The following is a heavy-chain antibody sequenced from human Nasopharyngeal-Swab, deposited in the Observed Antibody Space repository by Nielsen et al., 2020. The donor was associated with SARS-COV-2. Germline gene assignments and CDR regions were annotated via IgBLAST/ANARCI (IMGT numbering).Heavy chain of an antibody. CDR2: ITPIFGTA. V-gene: IGHV1-69*13. J-gene: IGHJ6*02. Sequence: SVKVSCKASGGTFSSYAISWVRQAPGQGLEWMGGITPIFGTANYAQKFQGRVTITADESTSTAYMELSSLRSEDTAVYYCASRPYSSSSGDYYYGMDVWGQGTTVTVSS. D-gene: IGHD6-6*01. CDR1: GGTFSSYA. CDR3: ASRPYSSSSGDYYYGMDV.